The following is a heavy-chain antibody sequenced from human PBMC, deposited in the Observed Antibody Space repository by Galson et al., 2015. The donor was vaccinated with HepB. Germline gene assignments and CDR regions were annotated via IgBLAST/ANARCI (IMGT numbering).Heavy chain of an antibody. CDR3: ARPSVAAAGPRIDY. J-gene: IGHJ4*02. V-gene: IGHV4-39*01. Sequence: ETLSLTCTVSGGSISSSSYYWGWIRQPPGKGLEWIGSIYYSGSTYYNPSLKSRVTISVDTSKNQFSLKLSSVTAADTAVYYCARPSVAAAGPRIDYWGQGTLVTVSP. CDR1: GGSISSSSYY. CDR2: IYYSGST. D-gene: IGHD6-13*01.